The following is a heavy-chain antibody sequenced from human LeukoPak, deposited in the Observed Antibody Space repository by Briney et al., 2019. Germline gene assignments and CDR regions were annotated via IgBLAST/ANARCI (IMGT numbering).Heavy chain of an antibody. CDR1: GNYW. J-gene: IGHJ4*02. V-gene: IGHV3-74*01. D-gene: IGHD1-14*01. Sequence: GGSLRLSCAASGNYWMHWVRQAPGKGLVWVSHINSDGSWTSYADSVKGRFTISRDNAKNMLYLQVNSLRAEDTAVYCCATQKGGNPAYWGQGTLVTVSS. CDR2: INSDGSWT. CDR3: ATQKGGNPAY.